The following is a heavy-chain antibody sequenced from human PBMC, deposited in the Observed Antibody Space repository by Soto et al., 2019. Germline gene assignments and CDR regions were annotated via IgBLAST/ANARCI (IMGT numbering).Heavy chain of an antibody. V-gene: IGHV4-34*01. CDR1: GGSFSGYY. D-gene: IGHD1-26*01. CDR2: INHSGST. J-gene: IGHJ6*02. CDR3: ARQWGTYAALGALPYGMDV. Sequence: KSSETLSLTCAVYGGSFSGYYWSWIRQPPGKGLEWIGEINHSGSTNYNPSLKSRVTISVDTSKNQFSLKLSSVTAADTAVYYCARQWGTYAALGALPYGMDVWGQGTTVTVSS.